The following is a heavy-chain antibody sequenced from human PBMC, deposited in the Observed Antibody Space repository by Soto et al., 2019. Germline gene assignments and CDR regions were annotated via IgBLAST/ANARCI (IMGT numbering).Heavy chain of an antibody. V-gene: IGHV4-34*01. J-gene: IGHJ4*02. Sequence: SETLSLTCAVYGGSFSGYYWSWIRQPPGKGLEWIGEINHSGSTNYNPSLKSRVTISVDTSKNQFSLKLSSVTAADTAVYYCARARPPPITMVRGVIIDYWGQGTLVTVSS. D-gene: IGHD3-10*01. CDR2: INHSGST. CDR1: GGSFSGYY. CDR3: ARARPPPITMVRGVIIDY.